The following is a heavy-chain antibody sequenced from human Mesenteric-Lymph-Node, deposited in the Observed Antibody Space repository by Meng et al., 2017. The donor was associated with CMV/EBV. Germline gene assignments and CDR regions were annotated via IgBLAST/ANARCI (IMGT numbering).Heavy chain of an antibody. Sequence: GESLKISCAASGFTFSNAWMSWVRQAPGKGLEWVGRIKSKTDGGTTDYAAPVKGRFTISRDDSKNTLYLQMNSLKTEDTAVYYCTPQYDYVVTYWGQGTLVTVSS. J-gene: IGHJ4*02. CDR2: IKSKTDGGTT. CDR1: GFTFSNAW. D-gene: IGHD3-16*01. CDR3: TPQYDYVVTY. V-gene: IGHV3-15*01.